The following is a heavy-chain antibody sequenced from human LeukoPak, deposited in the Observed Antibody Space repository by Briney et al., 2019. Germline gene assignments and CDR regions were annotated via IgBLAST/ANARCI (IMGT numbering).Heavy chain of an antibody. Sequence: SETLSLTCTVSGGSISSGSYYWSWIRQPAGKGLEWIGRIYTSGSTNYNPSLKSRVTISVDTSKNQFSLKLSSVTAADTAVYYCARAEYSSGWYSYYFDYWGQGTLVTVSS. V-gene: IGHV4-61*02. J-gene: IGHJ4*02. CDR3: ARAEYSSGWYSYYFDY. CDR1: GGSISSGSYY. CDR2: IYTSGST. D-gene: IGHD6-19*01.